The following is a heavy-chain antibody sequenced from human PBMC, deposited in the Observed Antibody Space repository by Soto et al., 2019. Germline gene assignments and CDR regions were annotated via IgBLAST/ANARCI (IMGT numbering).Heavy chain of an antibody. J-gene: IGHJ4*02. CDR2: IYGDDDK. CDR1: GFSLSTSGVG. Sequence: QITLKESGPTLVKPTQTLTLTCTFSGFSLSTSGVGVGWIRQPPGKALEWRALIYGDDDKHYSPSLKSRVTITQDNSKNQVVLTMLNMDPVDTATYYCIHRHIEEAFFDSWGQGTLVTVSS. V-gene: IGHV2-5*02. CDR3: IHRHIEEAFFDS.